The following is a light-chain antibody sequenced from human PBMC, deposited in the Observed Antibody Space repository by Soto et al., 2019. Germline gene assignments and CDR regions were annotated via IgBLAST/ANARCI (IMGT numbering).Light chain of an antibody. CDR2: SVS. J-gene: IGKJ1*01. V-gene: IGKV3-20*01. CDR1: QSVSSSY. Sequence: EIVLTQSPGTLSLSPGERATLSFRASQSVSSSYLAWYQQKPGQAPRLLIYSVSSRATGIPDRFSGSGSGTDFTLTITRLEPEDFAVYYCQHYGTSLWTFGQGTKVHIK. CDR3: QHYGTSLWT.